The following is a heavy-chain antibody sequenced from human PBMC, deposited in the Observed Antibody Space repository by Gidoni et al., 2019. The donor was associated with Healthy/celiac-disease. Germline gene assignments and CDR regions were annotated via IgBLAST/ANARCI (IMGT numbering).Heavy chain of an antibody. CDR2: INHSGST. CDR3: ARVAGVVIGPGYFDY. CDR1: GGSFSGYY. J-gene: IGHJ4*02. V-gene: IGHV4-34*01. D-gene: IGHD3-3*01. Sequence: QVQLQPWGAGLLKPSETLSLPCAGYGGSFSGYYWSWIRQPPGKGLEWIGEINHSGSTNYNPSLKSRVTISVDTSKNQFSLKLSSVTAADTAVYYCARVAGVVIGPGYFDYWGQGTLVTVSS.